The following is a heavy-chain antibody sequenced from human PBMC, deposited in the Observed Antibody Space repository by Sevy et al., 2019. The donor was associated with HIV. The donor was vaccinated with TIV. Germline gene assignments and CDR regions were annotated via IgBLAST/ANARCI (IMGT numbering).Heavy chain of an antibody. J-gene: IGHJ4*02. Sequence: GGSLRLSCAASGFTFSRYAMNWVRQAPGKGLEWVSGISGSGGSGDKTNYADSVKGRFTISRDDSKNSLYLQLNSLRAEDTVIYYCARKYDSSGYFDYWGQGTLVTVSS. CDR3: ARKYDSSGYFDY. D-gene: IGHD3-22*01. V-gene: IGHV3-23*01. CDR2: ISGSGGSGDKT. CDR1: GFTFSRYA.